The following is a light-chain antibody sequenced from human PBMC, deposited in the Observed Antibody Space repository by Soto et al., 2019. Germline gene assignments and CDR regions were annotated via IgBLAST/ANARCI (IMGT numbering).Light chain of an antibody. Sequence: DLQMTPSPSTLSASVGDRVRIIFRASQSISSWLAWYQQKPGKAPKLLIYKASSLESGVPSRFSGSGSGTEFTLTISSLQPDDFATYYCQQYNSYLWTFGQGTKVDIK. CDR1: QSISSW. CDR2: KAS. CDR3: QQYNSYLWT. V-gene: IGKV1-5*03. J-gene: IGKJ1*01.